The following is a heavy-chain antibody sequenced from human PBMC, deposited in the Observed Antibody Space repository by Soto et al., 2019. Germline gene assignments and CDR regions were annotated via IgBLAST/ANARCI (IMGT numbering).Heavy chain of an antibody. CDR2: INPIGGST. Sequence: ASVKVSCKASGYTFTSYYMHWVRQAPGQGLEWMGVINPIGGSTNYAQKFQGRVTITADKSTSTAYMELSSLRSEDTAVYYCASPGYSGYDYSYYFDYWGQGTLVTVSS. V-gene: IGHV1-46*01. CDR3: ASPGYSGYDYSYYFDY. CDR1: GYTFTSYY. D-gene: IGHD5-12*01. J-gene: IGHJ4*02.